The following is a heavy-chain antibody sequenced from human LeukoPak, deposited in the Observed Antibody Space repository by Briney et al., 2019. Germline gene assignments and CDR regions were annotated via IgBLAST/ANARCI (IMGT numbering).Heavy chain of an antibody. Sequence: GDSLRLSCAASGLMFSRYAMNWVRQAPGKGLEWVSYISAISTTRYYADSVKGRFTVSRDNAENSLYLQMNSLRDEDTAVYYCTLYYYDSSGYPSFDYWGQGTLVTVSS. CDR1: GLMFSRYA. J-gene: IGHJ4*02. CDR3: TLYYYDSSGYPSFDY. D-gene: IGHD3-22*01. V-gene: IGHV3-48*02. CDR2: ISAISTTR.